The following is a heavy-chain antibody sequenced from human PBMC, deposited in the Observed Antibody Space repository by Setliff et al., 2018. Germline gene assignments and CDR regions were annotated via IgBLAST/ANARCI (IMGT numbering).Heavy chain of an antibody. CDR3: AKGGTYRYFDF. J-gene: IGHJ4*02. V-gene: IGHV4-59*01. CDR2: VYHSGTA. Sequence: PSETLSLTCTVSGGPFSGASIWSWIRQPPGKGLEFIGYVYHSGTAKYDPSLESRAIMSVDASKNEISLKLKSVTAADTAVYYCAKGGTYRYFDFWGQGFLVTVSS. D-gene: IGHD1-1*01. CDR1: GGPFSGAS.